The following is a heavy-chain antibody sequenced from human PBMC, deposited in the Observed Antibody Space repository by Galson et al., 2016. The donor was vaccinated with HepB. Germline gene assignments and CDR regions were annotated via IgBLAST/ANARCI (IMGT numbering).Heavy chain of an antibody. J-gene: IGHJ5*02. CDR1: GASVTNTNW. D-gene: IGHD3-10*01. CDR3: TLLRGPHLVRGVTRDSWFDP. Sequence: SETLSLTCTVSGASVTNTNWWTWVRQPPGKGPEWIGEIYDSENINYNPSLQSRVTLSIDASKNQFSLTVNSVTAADTAMYFCTLLRGPHLVRGVTRDSWFDPWGQGTLVTVSS. V-gene: IGHV4-4*02. CDR2: IYDSENI.